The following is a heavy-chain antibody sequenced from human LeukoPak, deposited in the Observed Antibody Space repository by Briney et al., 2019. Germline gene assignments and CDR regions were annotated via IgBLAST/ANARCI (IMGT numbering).Heavy chain of an antibody. CDR2: IWYDGSNK. D-gene: IGHD6-19*01. V-gene: IGHV3-33*01. CDR3: ARDPTLYSSGWSFDH. Sequence: GGSLRLSCAASGFTFSSYGMHWVRQAPGKGLEWVAVIWYDGSNKYYADSVKGRFTISRDNSKNTLYLQMNSLRAEDTAVYYCARDPTLYSSGWSFDHWGQGTLVTVSS. J-gene: IGHJ4*02. CDR1: GFTFSSYG.